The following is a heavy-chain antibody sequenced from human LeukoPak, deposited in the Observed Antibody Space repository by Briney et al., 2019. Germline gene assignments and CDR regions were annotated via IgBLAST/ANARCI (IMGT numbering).Heavy chain of an antibody. D-gene: IGHD3-10*01. Sequence: ASVKVSCKASGYTFTSYDINWVRQATGQGLEWMGWMNPNSGNTGYAQKFQGRVTITRNTSISTANMELSSLRSEDTAVYYCARDYGSGSYHTFDYWGQGTLATVSS. CDR3: ARDYGSGSYHTFDY. J-gene: IGHJ4*02. V-gene: IGHV1-8*03. CDR1: GYTFTSYD. CDR2: MNPNSGNT.